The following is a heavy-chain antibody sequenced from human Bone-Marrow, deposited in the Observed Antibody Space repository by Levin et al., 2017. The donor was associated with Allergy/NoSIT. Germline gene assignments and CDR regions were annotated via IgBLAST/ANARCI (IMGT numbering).Heavy chain of an antibody. CDR2: VYYNGSP. CDR1: GEYIDSTTYY. V-gene: IGHV4-39*01. CDR3: ARPKWGYSYDSRGYFHNAFDI. J-gene: IGHJ3*02. D-gene: IGHD3-22*01. Sequence: SQTLSLPCLVSGEYIDSTTYYWGWIRQPPGKGLEWIGSVYYNGSPYYNPSLKSRVTISVDTSKNQFSLSLESVTAADPAVYYCARPKWGYSYDSRGYFHNAFDIWGQGTFVSVSS.